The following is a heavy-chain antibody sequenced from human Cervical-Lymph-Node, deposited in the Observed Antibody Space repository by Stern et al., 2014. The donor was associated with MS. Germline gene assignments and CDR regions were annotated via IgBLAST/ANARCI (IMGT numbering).Heavy chain of an antibody. J-gene: IGHJ5*02. Sequence: QVQLVESGPGLVKPSQTLSLTCTVSGGSISSSGYYWSWIRQPADKGLEWIGRIHDSGSTYYNPSLKSRVTISMDTAKNQFSLKLTSDCATTRWDLFTWNWFDPWGQGTLVTVSS. V-gene: IGHV4-61*02. CDR1: GGSISSSGYY. CDR3: WNWFDP. D-gene: IGHD1-26*01. CDR2: IHDSGST.